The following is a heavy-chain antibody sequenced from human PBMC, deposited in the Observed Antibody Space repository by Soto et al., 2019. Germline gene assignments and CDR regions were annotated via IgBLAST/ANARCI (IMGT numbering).Heavy chain of an antibody. Sequence: PGGSLRLSCAASGFALNSYTMNWVRQTPGKGLEWVSYISSSGTAIYYADSVKGRFTISRDNAKNSLYLHISSLRDEDTAVYYCSREHCSGGSCSLDYWGQGTLVTVSS. J-gene: IGHJ4*02. D-gene: IGHD2-15*01. CDR1: GFALNSYT. V-gene: IGHV3-48*02. CDR3: SREHCSGGSCSLDY. CDR2: ISSSGTAI.